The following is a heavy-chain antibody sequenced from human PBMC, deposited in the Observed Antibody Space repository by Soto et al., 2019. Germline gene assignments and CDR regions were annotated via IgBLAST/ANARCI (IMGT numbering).Heavy chain of an antibody. Sequence: EVQLVETGGGLIQPGGSLRLSCAASGFTVSSNYMSWVRQAPGKGLEWVSVIYSGGSTYYADSVKGRFTISRDNSKNTLYLPMNSLRAEDTAVYYCARASIAVVFDYWGQGTLVTVSS. CDR2: IYSGGST. CDR1: GFTVSSNY. J-gene: IGHJ4*02. CDR3: ARASIAVVFDY. D-gene: IGHD6-19*01. V-gene: IGHV3-53*02.